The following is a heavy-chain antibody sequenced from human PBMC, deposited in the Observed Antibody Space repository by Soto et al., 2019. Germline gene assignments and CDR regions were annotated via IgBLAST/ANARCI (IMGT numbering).Heavy chain of an antibody. J-gene: IGHJ4*02. Sequence: ASVKVSCKASGYTFTGYYMHWVRQAPGQGHEWMGWINPNSGGTNYAQKFQGWVTMTRDTSISTAYMELSRLRSDDTAVYYCARSDFWSGYYLNFDYWGQGTLVTVSS. D-gene: IGHD3-3*01. CDR1: GYTFTGYY. CDR3: ARSDFWSGYYLNFDY. V-gene: IGHV1-2*04. CDR2: INPNSGGT.